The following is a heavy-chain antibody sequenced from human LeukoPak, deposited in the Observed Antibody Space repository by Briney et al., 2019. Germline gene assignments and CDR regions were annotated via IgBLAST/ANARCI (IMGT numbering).Heavy chain of an antibody. CDR2: INSDESAT. CDR3: ARSDWFDP. CDR1: GFTLSGHW. V-gene: IGHV3-74*01. J-gene: IGHJ5*02. Sequence: GGSLRLSCVASGFTLSGHWMHWVRQAPGKGLVWVSRINSDESATVYADSVKGRFTISRDNAKNTLYLQMNSLTAEDTAVYYCARSDWFDPWGQGTLVTVSS.